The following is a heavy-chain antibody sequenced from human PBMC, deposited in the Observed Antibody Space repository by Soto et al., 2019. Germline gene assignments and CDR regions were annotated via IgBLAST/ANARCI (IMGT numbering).Heavy chain of an antibody. CDR3: AKDGSIAARRYYYYYMDV. CDR1: GFTFSSYG. J-gene: IGHJ6*03. V-gene: IGHV3-30*18. CDR2: ISYDGSNK. D-gene: IGHD6-6*01. Sequence: PGGSLRLSCAASGFTFSSYGMHWVRQAPGKGLEWVAVISYDGSNKYYADSVKGRFTISRDNSKNTLYLQMNSLRAEDTAVYYCAKDGSIAARRYYYYYMDVWGKGTTVTVSS.